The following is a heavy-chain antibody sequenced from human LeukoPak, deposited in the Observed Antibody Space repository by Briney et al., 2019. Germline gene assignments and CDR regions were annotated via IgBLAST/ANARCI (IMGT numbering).Heavy chain of an antibody. CDR3: ARAYVPGGIIDY. J-gene: IGHJ4*02. V-gene: IGHV4-59*01. Sequence: SETLSLTCTVSGASISSYWWSWIRQSPGKGLEWIGYIHFSGNTNTKSSLKSRVTISADTSKNQFSLKLNSVSAVDTAVYYCARAYVPGGIIDYWGQGTLVTVSS. CDR1: GASISSYW. D-gene: IGHD2-2*01. CDR2: IHFSGNT.